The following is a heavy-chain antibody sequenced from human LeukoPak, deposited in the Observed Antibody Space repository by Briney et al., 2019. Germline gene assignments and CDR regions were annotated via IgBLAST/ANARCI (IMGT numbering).Heavy chain of an antibody. CDR1: GYTLTELS. CDR3: ATRLMEYLDNAFDI. J-gene: IGHJ3*02. Sequence: ASVKVSCKVSGYTLTELSMHWVRQAPGKGLEWMGGFDPEDGETIYAQKFQGRVTMTEDTSTDTAYMELSSLRSEDTAVYYCATRLMEYLDNAFDIWGQGTMVTVSS. V-gene: IGHV1-24*01. CDR2: FDPEDGET. D-gene: IGHD2-2*01.